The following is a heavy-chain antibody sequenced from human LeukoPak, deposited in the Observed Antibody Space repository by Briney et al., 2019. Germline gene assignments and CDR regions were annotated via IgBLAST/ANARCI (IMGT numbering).Heavy chain of an antibody. Sequence: PSETLSLTYTVSGGSISSGGYYWSWIRQHPGKGLEWIGYIYYSGSTYYNPSLKSRVTISVDTSKNQFSLKLSSVTAADTAVYYCASRKVTTGVDYFDYWGQGTLVTVSS. D-gene: IGHD4-23*01. V-gene: IGHV4-31*03. CDR3: ASRKVTTGVDYFDY. CDR2: IYYSGST. CDR1: GGSISSGGYY. J-gene: IGHJ4*02.